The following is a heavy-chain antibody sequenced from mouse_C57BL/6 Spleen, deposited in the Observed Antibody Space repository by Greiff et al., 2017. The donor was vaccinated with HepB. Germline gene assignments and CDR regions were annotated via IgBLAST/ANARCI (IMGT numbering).Heavy chain of an antibody. J-gene: IGHJ4*01. CDR3: ARRGIYYGSSYGAMDY. CDR2: IYPRSGNT. V-gene: IGHV1-81*01. CDR1: GYTFTSYG. D-gene: IGHD1-1*01. Sequence: VQLQQSGAELARPGASVKLSCKASGYTFTSYGISWVKQRTGQGLEWIGEIYPRSGNTYYNEKFKGKATLTADKSSSTAYMELRSLTSEDSAVEFCARRGIYYGSSYGAMDYWGQGTSVTVSS.